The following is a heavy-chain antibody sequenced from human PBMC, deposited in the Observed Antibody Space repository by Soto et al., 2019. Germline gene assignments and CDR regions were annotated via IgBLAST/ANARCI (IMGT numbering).Heavy chain of an antibody. V-gene: IGHV1-18*01. D-gene: IGHD3-3*01. CDR3: ARDRITIFGVEGLNAMDV. J-gene: IGHJ6*02. CDR1: GYTFASNG. Sequence: ASVKVSCKASGYTFASNGISWVRQAPGQGLEWMGWIGAYNGNTNYAQNFQGRVTMTKDTSTSTAYLEVRSLRSDDTAVYYCARDRITIFGVEGLNAMDVWGQGTTVTVSS. CDR2: IGAYNGNT.